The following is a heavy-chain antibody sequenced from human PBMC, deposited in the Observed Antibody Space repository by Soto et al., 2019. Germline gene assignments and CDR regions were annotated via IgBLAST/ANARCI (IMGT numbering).Heavy chain of an antibody. CDR1: LYTFTANS. CDR3: TTTLPSSSSTFFDY. D-gene: IGHD6-6*01. J-gene: IGHJ4*02. CDR2: IKPNSGGT. V-gene: IGHV1-2*02. Sequence: VKVSCKAYLYTFTANSLHWVRQAPGQGLEWMGWIKPNSGGTNYAQNFRGRVTMTGDTSISTVYMELSRLKYDDTAVYYCTTTLPSSSSTFFDYWGQGNLVTAS.